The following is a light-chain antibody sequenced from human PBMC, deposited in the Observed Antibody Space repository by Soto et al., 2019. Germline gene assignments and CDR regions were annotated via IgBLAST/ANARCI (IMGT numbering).Light chain of an antibody. CDR3: MQALQTPLS. J-gene: IGKJ4*01. CDR1: QSLLHRNGYHY. CDR2: LCS. Sequence: DIVLTQSPLSLPVTPGEPASISCRSSQSLLHRNGYHYLDWYLQKPGQSPQLLIYLCSNRASGVPDRFSGSGSGADFTLNISRVEAEDVGIYYCMQALQTPLSFGGGTKVELK. V-gene: IGKV2-28*01.